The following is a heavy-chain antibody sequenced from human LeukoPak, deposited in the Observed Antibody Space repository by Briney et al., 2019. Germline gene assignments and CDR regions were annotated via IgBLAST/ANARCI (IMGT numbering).Heavy chain of an antibody. CDR2: ISSSSSYI. CDR1: GFTFSSYS. Sequence: GGSLRLSCAASGFTFSSYSMNWVRQAPGKGLEWVSSISSSSSYIYYADSVKGRFTIFRDNAKNSLYLQMNSLRVEDTAVYYCARRSSSYGTPPYDYWGQGTLVTVSS. CDR3: ARRSSSYGTPPYDY. V-gene: IGHV3-21*01. J-gene: IGHJ4*02. D-gene: IGHD5-18*01.